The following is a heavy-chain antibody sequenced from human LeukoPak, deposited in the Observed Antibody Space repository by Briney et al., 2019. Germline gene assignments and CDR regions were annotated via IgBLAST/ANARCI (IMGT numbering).Heavy chain of an antibody. J-gene: IGHJ6*03. D-gene: IGHD5-18*01. V-gene: IGHV4-4*09. CDR1: GGSISSYY. CDR2: IYTSGST. Sequence: SETLSLTCTVSGGSISSYYWSWIRQPPGKGLEWIGYIYTSGSTNYNPSLKSRVTISVDTSKNQFSLKLSSVTAADTAVYYCARACGSYGCGVVPYYYYYMDVWGKGTTVTVSS. CDR3: ARACGSYGCGVVPYYYYYMDV.